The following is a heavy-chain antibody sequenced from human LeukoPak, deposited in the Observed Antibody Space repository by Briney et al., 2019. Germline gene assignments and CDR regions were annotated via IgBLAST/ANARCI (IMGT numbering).Heavy chain of an antibody. Sequence: GASVKVSCKAYGGTFSSYAISWVRQAPGQGLEWMGGIIPIFGTANYAQKFQGRVTITADKSTSTAYMELSSLRSEDTAVYYCARVERWLQYDAFDIWGQGTMVTVSS. D-gene: IGHD5-24*01. CDR1: GGTFSSYA. CDR3: ARVERWLQYDAFDI. J-gene: IGHJ3*02. CDR2: IIPIFGTA. V-gene: IGHV1-69*06.